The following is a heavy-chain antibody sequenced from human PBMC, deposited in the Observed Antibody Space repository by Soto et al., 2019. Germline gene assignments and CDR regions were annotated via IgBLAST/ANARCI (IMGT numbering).Heavy chain of an antibody. Sequence: GGSLRLSCAASGFTFDDYAMHWVRQAPGKGLEWVSGISWNSGSIGYADSVKGRFTISRDNAKNSLYLQMNSLRAEDTALYYCAKGAPPYCSGGSCYLYYYYYMDVWGKGTTVTVSS. CDR1: GFTFDDYA. CDR2: ISWNSGSI. CDR3: AKGAPPYCSGGSCYLYYYYYMDV. D-gene: IGHD2-15*01. J-gene: IGHJ6*03. V-gene: IGHV3-9*01.